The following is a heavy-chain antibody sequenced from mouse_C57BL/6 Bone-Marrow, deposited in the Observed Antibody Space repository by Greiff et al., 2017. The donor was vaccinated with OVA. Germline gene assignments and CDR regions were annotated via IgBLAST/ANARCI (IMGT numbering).Heavy chain of an antibody. CDR2: ISSGSSTI. V-gene: IGHV5-17*01. CDR1: GFTFSDYG. J-gene: IGHJ3*01. CDR3: AGKFPRFAY. Sequence: VQLKESGGGLVKPGGSLKLSCAASGFTFSDYGMHWVRQAPEKGLEWVAYISSGSSTIYYADTVKGRFTISRDNAKNTLFLQMTSLRSEDTAMYYCAGKFPRFAYWGQGTLVTVSA.